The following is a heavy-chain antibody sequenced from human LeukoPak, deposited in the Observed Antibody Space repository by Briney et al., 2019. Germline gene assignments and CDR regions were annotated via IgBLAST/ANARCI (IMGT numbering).Heavy chain of an antibody. CDR1: GFTFRSYW. D-gene: IGHD1-26*01. CDR2: ISSSGSPI. V-gene: IGHV3-48*03. J-gene: IGHJ3*02. Sequence: PGGSLRLSCAASGFTFRSYWMNWVRQAPGKGLEWVSYISSSGSPIYYADSVKGRFTISRDNAKNSLFLQMSSLRAEDTAVYYCARDKRLSGSSTDDAFDIWGQGTVVTVSS. CDR3: ARDKRLSGSSTDDAFDI.